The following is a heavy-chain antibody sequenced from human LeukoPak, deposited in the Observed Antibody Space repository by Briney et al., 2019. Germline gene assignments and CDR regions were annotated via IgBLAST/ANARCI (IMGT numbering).Heavy chain of an antibody. Sequence: SETLSLTCAVYRGSFSGYYWSWIRQPPGKGLEWIGEIHHSGSTNYNPSLKSRVTISVDTSKNQFSLKLNSVTAADTAVYYCARGGDYGDLRYFDYWGQGTLVTVSS. J-gene: IGHJ4*02. CDR3: ARGGDYGDLRYFDY. CDR1: RGSFSGYY. V-gene: IGHV4-34*01. D-gene: IGHD4-17*01. CDR2: IHHSGST.